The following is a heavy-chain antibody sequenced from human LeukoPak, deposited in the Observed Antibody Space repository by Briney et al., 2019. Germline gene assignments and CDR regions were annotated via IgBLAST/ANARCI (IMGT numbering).Heavy chain of an antibody. CDR2: ISGDGGST. V-gene: IGHV3-43*02. CDR3: AKDIADSWSGYPTLAFDI. J-gene: IGHJ3*02. CDR1: GFTFDDYA. D-gene: IGHD3-3*01. Sequence: GGSLRLSCAASGFTFDDYAMHWVRQAPGKGLEWVSLISGDGGSTYYADSVKGRFTISRDNSKNSLYLQMNSLRTEDTALYYCAKDIADSWSGYPTLAFDIWGQGTMVTVSS.